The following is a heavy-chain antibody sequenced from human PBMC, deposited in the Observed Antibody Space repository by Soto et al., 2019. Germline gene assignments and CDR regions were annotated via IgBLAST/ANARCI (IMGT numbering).Heavy chain of an antibody. CDR1: DFDFISYG. V-gene: IGHV3-30*03. CDR3: ARDSGWPILNFDN. D-gene: IGHD3-10*01. Sequence: LRLPFAASDFDFISYGIHWVRQAPGKGLEWVAASSYDGRETFYADSAKGRFTVSKEMSKNTAFLQMNALRHEDTAVYFCARDSGWPILNFDNWGQGTPVTVSS. J-gene: IGHJ4*02. CDR2: SSYDGRET.